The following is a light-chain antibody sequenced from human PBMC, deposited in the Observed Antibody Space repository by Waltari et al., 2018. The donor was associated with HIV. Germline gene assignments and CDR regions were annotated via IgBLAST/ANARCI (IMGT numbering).Light chain of an antibody. V-gene: IGLV2-11*01. J-gene: IGLJ3*02. CDR2: DVS. CDR3: CSYAGSYSWV. Sequence: QSALTQPRSVSGSPGQSVTISCPGTSSDVGGYNYVSWYQQHPGNAPKLMIYDVSKRPSGVPDRFSGSKSGSISGLQAEDEADYYCCSYAGSYSWVFGGGTKLTVL. CDR1: SSDVGGYNY.